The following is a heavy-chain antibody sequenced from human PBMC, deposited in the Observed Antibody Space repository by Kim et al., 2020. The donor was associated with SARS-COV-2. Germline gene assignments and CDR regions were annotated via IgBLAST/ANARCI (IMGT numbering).Heavy chain of an antibody. CDR3: ARGCSGGSCYSGDGMDV. CDR1: GFTFSSYA. Sequence: GGSLRLSCAASGFTFSSYAMHWVRQAPGKGLEWVAVISYDGSNKYYADSVKGRFTISRDNSKNTLYLQMNSLRAEDTAVYYCARGCSGGSCYSGDGMDVWGQGTTVTVSS. D-gene: IGHD2-15*01. CDR2: ISYDGSNK. J-gene: IGHJ6*02. V-gene: IGHV3-30*04.